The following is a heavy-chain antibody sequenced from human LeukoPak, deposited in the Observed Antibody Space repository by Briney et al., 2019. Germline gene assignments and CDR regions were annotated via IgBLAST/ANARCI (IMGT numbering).Heavy chain of an antibody. CDR2: MNHNSGNT. V-gene: IGHV1-8*01. CDR3: ARHLAVADTGFDY. D-gene: IGHD6-19*01. J-gene: IGHJ4*02. CDR1: GYTFTSYD. Sequence: ASVKVSCKASGYTFTSYDINWVRQATGQGLGWMGWMNHNSGNTGYAQKFQGRVTMTRNTSISTAYMELSSLRSEDTAVYYCARHLAVADTGFDYWGQGTLVTVSS.